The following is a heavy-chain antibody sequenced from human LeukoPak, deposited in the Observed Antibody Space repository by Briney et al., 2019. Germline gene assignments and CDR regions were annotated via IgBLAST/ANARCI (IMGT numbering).Heavy chain of an antibody. Sequence: GGSLRVSCAASGFTFSDAWMNWVRQAPGKGLEWVGRIKSKTDGGTTDYAAPVKGRFTISRDDSKNTLFLQMNSLRTEDTAVYYCATGGSVTAVTRSYDYWGQGTLVTVSS. CDR2: IKSKTDGGTT. D-gene: IGHD2-21*02. CDR3: ATGGSVTAVTRSYDY. CDR1: GFTFSDAW. J-gene: IGHJ4*02. V-gene: IGHV3-15*07.